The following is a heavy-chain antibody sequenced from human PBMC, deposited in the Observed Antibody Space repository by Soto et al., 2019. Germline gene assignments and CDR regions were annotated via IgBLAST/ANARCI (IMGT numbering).Heavy chain of an antibody. D-gene: IGHD2-15*01. CDR3: AKEATGVVVVVAATYNWFDP. Sequence: XESLRLSCAASGFTFSSYSMSWVRQAPGKGLEWVSAISGSGGSTYYADSVKGRFTISRDNSKNTLYLQMNSLRAEDTAVYYCAKEATGVVVVVAATYNWFDPWGQGTLVTVS. J-gene: IGHJ5*02. CDR2: ISGSGGST. CDR1: GFTFSSYS. V-gene: IGHV3-23*01.